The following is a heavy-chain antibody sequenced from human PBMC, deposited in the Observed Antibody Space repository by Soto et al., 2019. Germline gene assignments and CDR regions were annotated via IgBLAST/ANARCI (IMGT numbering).Heavy chain of an antibody. CDR3: ARVWGSGTPFDY. D-gene: IGHD3-10*01. V-gene: IGHV4-34*12. Sequence: QVQLQQWGAGLLKPSETLSLTCGVYGGSFRGYYWSWIRQPPGQGLEWIGEIIHSGSTNYNPSLKSRVTISVDTSKNQFSLKLSSVTAAETAVYYCARVWGSGTPFDYWGQGTLVTVSS. J-gene: IGHJ4*02. CDR1: GGSFRGYY. CDR2: IIHSGST.